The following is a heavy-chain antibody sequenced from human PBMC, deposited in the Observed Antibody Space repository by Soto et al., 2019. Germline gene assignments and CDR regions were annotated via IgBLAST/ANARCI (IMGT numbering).Heavy chain of an antibody. Sequence: QITLKESGPTLVKPTQTLTLTCTFSGFSLTTDRVGVGWIRQPPGEALEWLAVIYWDDSKTYRPSLERRLTITKDTYNNQVALTMTNMDSLDTATYYCAPAYGGRSLYWGQGTLVTVSS. CDR3: APAYGGRSLY. J-gene: IGHJ4*02. CDR2: IYWDDSK. V-gene: IGHV2-5*02. CDR1: GFSLTTDRVG. D-gene: IGHD1-26*01.